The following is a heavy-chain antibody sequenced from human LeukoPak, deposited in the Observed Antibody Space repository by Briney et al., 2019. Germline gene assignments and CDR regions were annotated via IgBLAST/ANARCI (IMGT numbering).Heavy chain of an antibody. CDR1: GFTFSSYG. CDR2: IRYDGSNK. V-gene: IGHV3-30*02. J-gene: IGHJ4*02. D-gene: IGHD3-22*01. Sequence: VGSLRLSCAASGFTFSSYGMHWVRQAPGKGLEWVAFIRYDGSNKYYADSVKGRFTISRDNSKNTLYLQMNSLRAEDTAVYYCAKVYYYDSSGYYYWGQGTLVTVSS. CDR3: AKVYYYDSSGYYY.